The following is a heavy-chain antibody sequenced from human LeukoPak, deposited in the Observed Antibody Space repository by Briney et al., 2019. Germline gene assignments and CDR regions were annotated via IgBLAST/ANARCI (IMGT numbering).Heavy chain of an antibody. V-gene: IGHV5-51*01. J-gene: IGHJ4*02. Sequence: GESLKISCKGSGYSFTSYWIGWVRQMPGKGLEWMGIIYPGDSDTRYSPSFQGQVTISADKSISTAYLQWSSLKASDTAMYYCARARLYGDYVSSYVYWGQGTLVTVSS. CDR3: ARARLYGDYVSSYVY. D-gene: IGHD4-17*01. CDR2: IYPGDSDT. CDR1: GYSFTSYW.